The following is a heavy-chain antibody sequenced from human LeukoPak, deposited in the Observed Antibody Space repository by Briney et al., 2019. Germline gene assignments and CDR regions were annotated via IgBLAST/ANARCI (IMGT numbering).Heavy chain of an antibody. Sequence: ASVKVSCKASGYTFTSYDINWVRQATGQGLEWMGWMNPNSGNTGYAQKSQGRVTITRNTSISTAYMELSSLRSEDTAVYYCARDIRVRGVDYYYYYMDVWGKGTTVTVSS. J-gene: IGHJ6*03. CDR2: MNPNSGNT. CDR3: ARDIRVRGVDYYYYYMDV. CDR1: GYTFTSYD. V-gene: IGHV1-8*03. D-gene: IGHD3-10*01.